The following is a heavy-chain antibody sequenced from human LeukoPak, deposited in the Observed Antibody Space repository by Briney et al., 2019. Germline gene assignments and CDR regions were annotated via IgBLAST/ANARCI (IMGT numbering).Heavy chain of an antibody. D-gene: IGHD5-12*01. CDR3: ARDGGYPTTDEGFDP. J-gene: IGHJ5*02. CDR1: GYSIGRDYY. V-gene: IGHV4-38-2*02. CDR2: IFHTGRT. Sequence: SETLSLTCKVSGYSIGRDYYWAWLRQPPGKGLEWIGSIFHTGRTVYNPSYESRLAISMDTSKNEFFLRLNSVTAADTAVYFCARDGGYPTTDEGFDPWGLGTLVTVSS.